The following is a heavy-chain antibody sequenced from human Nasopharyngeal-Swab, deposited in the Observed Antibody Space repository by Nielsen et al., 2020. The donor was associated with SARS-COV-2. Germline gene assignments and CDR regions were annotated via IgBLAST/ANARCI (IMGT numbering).Heavy chain of an antibody. V-gene: IGHV5-51*01. CDR2: IYPGDSDT. Sequence: KVSCKGSGYSFTSYWIGWARQMPGKGLEWMGIIYPGDSDTRYSPSFQGQVTISADKSISTAYLQWSSLKASDTAMYYCATAEGLSTVTTGIAFDIWGQGTMVTVSS. CDR3: ATAEGLSTVTTGIAFDI. CDR1: GYSFTSYW. J-gene: IGHJ3*02. D-gene: IGHD4-17*01.